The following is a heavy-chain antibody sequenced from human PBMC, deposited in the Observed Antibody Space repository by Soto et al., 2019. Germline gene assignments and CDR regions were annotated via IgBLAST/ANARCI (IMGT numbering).Heavy chain of an antibody. V-gene: IGHV1-2*04. D-gene: IGHD3-22*01. J-gene: IGHJ3*02. Sequence: ASVKVSCKASGYTFTGYYMHWVRQAPGQGLEWMGWINPNSGGTNYAQKFQGWVTMTRDTSISTAYMELSRLRSDDTAVYYCARAIDYYDSSGSDDAFDIWGLGTMVTVSS. CDR1: GYTFTGYY. CDR3: ARAIDYYDSSGSDDAFDI. CDR2: INPNSGGT.